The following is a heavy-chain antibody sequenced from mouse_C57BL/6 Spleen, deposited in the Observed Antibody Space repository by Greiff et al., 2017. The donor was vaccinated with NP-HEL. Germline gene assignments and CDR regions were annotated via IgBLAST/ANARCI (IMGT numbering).Heavy chain of an antibody. V-gene: IGHV1-15*01. CDR3: TRPAYYSTLFAY. CDR1: GYTFTDYE. D-gene: IGHD2-5*01. J-gene: IGHJ3*01. Sequence: VQLQQSGAELVRPGASVTLSCKASGYTFTDYEMHWVKQTPVHGLEWIGAIDPETGGTAYNQKFKGKAILTADKSSSTAYMELRSLTSEDSAVYYCTRPAYYSTLFAYWGQGTLVTVSA. CDR2: IDPETGGT.